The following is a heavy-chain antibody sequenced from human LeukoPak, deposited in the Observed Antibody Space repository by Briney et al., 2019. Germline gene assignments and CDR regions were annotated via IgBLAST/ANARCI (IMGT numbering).Heavy chain of an antibody. D-gene: IGHD4-11*01. CDR1: GGTFSRYA. Sequence: ASVTVSCKASGGTFSRYAISWVRQAPGQGLEWMGGIIPMFGTANYAQKFQGRVTITTDGSATTAYMELSSLRSEDTAVYYCATTVTNYSYYYYMDVWGKGTTVTVSS. V-gene: IGHV1-69*05. CDR3: ATTVTNYSYYYYMDV. J-gene: IGHJ6*03. CDR2: IIPMFGTA.